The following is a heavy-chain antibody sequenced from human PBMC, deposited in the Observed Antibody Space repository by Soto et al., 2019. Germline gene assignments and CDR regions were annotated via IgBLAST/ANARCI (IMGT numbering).Heavy chain of an antibody. CDR1: GYTFTMYA. V-gene: IGHV1-3*01. CDR2: INAGNGNT. J-gene: IGHJ5*02. D-gene: IGHD2-15*01. CDR3: ARDRGYCSGGSCPRSWFDP. Sequence: GASVKVSCKASGYTFTMYAMHCVLQAALQRREWMGWINAGNGNTKYSQKFQGRVTITRDTSASTAYMELSSLRSEDTAVYYCARDRGYCSGGSCPRSWFDPWGQGTLVTVSS.